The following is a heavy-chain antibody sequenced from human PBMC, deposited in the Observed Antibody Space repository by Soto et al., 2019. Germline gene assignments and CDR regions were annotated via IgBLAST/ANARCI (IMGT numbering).Heavy chain of an antibody. J-gene: IGHJ4*02. D-gene: IGHD3-16*02. CDR3: AKEKDYDYVWGSYRYTSDY. CDR1: GFTFSSYA. V-gene: IGHV3-23*01. CDR2: ISGSGST. Sequence: PGGSLRLSCAASGFTFSSYAMSWVRQAPGKGLEWVSAISGSGSTFYADSVKGRFTISRDNSKNTLYLQMNSLGAEDTAVYYCAKEKDYDYVWGSYRYTSDYWGQGTLVTVSS.